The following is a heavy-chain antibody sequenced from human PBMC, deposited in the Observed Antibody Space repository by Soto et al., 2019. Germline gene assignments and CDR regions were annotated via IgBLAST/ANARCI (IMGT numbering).Heavy chain of an antibody. J-gene: IGHJ3*02. CDR3: ARSGHYYDTSGHPGAFDI. Sequence: EVQLVESGEGLVQPGGSLRLTCAASGFTFSSYVMHWVRQAPGKGLEYVSGISSNGASTYYADSVEGRFTISRDNSKNTLYLQMGSLRAEDMAVYYCARSGHYYDTSGHPGAFDIWGQGAMVTVSS. D-gene: IGHD3-22*01. CDR1: GFTFSSYV. V-gene: IGHV3-64*02. CDR2: ISSNGAST.